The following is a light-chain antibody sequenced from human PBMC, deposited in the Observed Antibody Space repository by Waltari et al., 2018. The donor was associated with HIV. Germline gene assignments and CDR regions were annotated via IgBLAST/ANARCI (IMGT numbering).Light chain of an antibody. J-gene: IGLJ3*02. CDR3: SSFTSSSFWV. CDR1: STDIGGYLY. Sequence: QSALTQPASVSGSPGQSIPISCSGTSTDIGGYLYVSWYQQHPGKAPKLVIYEVANRPAGISIRFSGPKSGNTASLTIAGLQTEDEADYYCSSFTSSSFWVFGGGTKLTVL. CDR2: EVA. V-gene: IGLV2-14*01.